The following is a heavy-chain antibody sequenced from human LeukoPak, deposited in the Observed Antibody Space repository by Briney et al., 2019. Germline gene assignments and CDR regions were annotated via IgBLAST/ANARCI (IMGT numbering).Heavy chain of an antibody. V-gene: IGHV1-46*01. J-gene: IGHJ4*02. CDR1: GYTFTSYY. D-gene: IGHD2-2*01. CDR2: INPSGGST. CDR3: ARDVGEYCSSTNCYASHY. Sequence: ASVKVSCKAPGYTFTSYYMHWVRQAPGQGLEWMGIINPSGGSTSYAQKFQGRVTMTRDMSTSTVYMELSSLRSEDTAVYYCARDVGEYCSSTNCYASHYWGQGTLVTVSS.